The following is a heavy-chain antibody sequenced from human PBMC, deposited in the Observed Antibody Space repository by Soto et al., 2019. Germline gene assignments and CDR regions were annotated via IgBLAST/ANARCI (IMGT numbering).Heavy chain of an antibody. CDR3: ARDSGYYYDSNYGMDV. V-gene: IGHV1-69*01. Sequence: QVQLVQSGAEVKKPGSSVKVSCTASGGTFSSYAISWVRQAPGQGLEWMGGIIPIFGTANYAQKFQGRVTITADESTSTAYMELSSLRSEDMAVYYCARDSGYYYDSNYGMDVWGQGTTVTVSS. CDR2: IIPIFGTA. D-gene: IGHD3-22*01. J-gene: IGHJ6*02. CDR1: GGTFSSYA.